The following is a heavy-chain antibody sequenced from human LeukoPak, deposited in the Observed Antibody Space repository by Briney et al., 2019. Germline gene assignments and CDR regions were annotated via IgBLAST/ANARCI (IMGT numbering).Heavy chain of an antibody. Sequence: ASVKVSCKASGYTFTTYYMHWVRQAPGQGLEWMGIINPNSSSTNYVQNFQGRVTMTRDTSTSTAYMELSSLRSDDTADYYCAREGDVSDPLFDYWGEGTLVTVSS. CDR2: INPNSSST. J-gene: IGHJ4*02. D-gene: IGHD2-21*01. CDR3: AREGDVSDPLFDY. V-gene: IGHV1-46*01. CDR1: GYTFTTYY.